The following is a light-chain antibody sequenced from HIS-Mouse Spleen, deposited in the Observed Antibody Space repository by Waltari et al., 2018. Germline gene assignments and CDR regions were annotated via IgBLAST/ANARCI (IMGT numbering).Light chain of an antibody. CDR2: AAS. J-gene: IGKJ1*01. V-gene: IGKV1-9*01. Sequence: DIQLTQSPSFLSASVGDTVTLTCRASQGICSYLAWYQQKPGKAPKLLIYAASTLQSGVPSRFSGSGSGTEFTLTISSLQPEDFATYYCQQLNSYPPTFGQGTKVEIK. CDR1: QGICSY. CDR3: QQLNSYPPT.